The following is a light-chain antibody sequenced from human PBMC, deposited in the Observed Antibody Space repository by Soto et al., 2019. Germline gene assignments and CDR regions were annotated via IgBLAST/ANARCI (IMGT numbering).Light chain of an antibody. J-gene: IGLJ3*02. CDR1: SSDVGSYNY. Sequence: QSVLTQPRSVSGSPGQSVTISCTGTSSDVGSYNYVSWYQQHPGKAPKVMIYDVTKRPSGVSDRFSGSKSGNTASLTISGLQPEDEADYYCCSYRGTYTWVFGGGTKLTVL. CDR3: CSYRGTYTWV. V-gene: IGLV2-11*01. CDR2: DVT.